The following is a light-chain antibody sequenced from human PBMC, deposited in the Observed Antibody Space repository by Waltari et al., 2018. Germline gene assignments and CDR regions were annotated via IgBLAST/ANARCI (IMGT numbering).Light chain of an antibody. J-gene: IGKJ3*01. Sequence: DFVMTQSPLSLPVTPGEPASISCRSSQSLLHSNGYNYLDWYLQKPGQSPQLLIYLGSNRASGVPDRFSGSGSGTDFTLKISRVEAEDVGVYYCMQALQTIFTFGPGTKVDIK. CDR2: LGS. CDR1: QSLLHSNGYNY. V-gene: IGKV2-28*01. CDR3: MQALQTIFT.